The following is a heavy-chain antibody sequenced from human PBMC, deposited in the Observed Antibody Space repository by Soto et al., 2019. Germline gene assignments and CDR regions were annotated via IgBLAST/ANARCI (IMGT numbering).Heavy chain of an antibody. CDR3: ARAMPGYSYGYGYFHY. Sequence: PSETLSLTCTVSGGSISSGGYYWSWIRQHPGKGLEWIGYIYYSGSTYYNPSLKSRVTISVDTSKNQFSLKLSSVTAADTAVYYCARAMPGYSYGYGYFHYWGQGTLVTVSS. V-gene: IGHV4-31*03. CDR2: IYYSGST. CDR1: GGSISSGGYY. J-gene: IGHJ4*02. D-gene: IGHD5-18*01.